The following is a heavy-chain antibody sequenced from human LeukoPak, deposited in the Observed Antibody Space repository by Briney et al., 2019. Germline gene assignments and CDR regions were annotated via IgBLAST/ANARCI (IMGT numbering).Heavy chain of an antibody. CDR3: AKDPPAYCGGDCPENDY. D-gene: IGHD2-21*02. CDR2: ISGSGGST. CDR1: GFTFSSYA. V-gene: IGHV3-23*01. Sequence: PGGSLRLSCAASGFTFSSYAMSWVRQAPGKGLEWVSAISGSGGSTYYADSVKGRFTISRDNSKNTLYLQMNSLRAEDTAVYYCAKDPPAYCGGDCPENDYWGQGTLVTVSS. J-gene: IGHJ4*02.